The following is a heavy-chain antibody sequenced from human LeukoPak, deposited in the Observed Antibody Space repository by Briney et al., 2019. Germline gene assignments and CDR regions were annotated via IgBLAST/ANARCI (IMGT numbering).Heavy chain of an antibody. CDR2: ISAYNGNT. V-gene: IGHV1-18*01. D-gene: IGHD6-13*01. CDR3: ARAVRSSSWSGANNWFDP. J-gene: IGHJ5*02. Sequence: ASVKVSCKASGYTFTSYGISWVRQAPGQGLEWMGWISAYNGNTNYAQKLQGRVTMTTDTSTSTAYMGLRSLRSDDTAVYYCARAVRSSSWSGANNWFDPWGQGTLVTVSS. CDR1: GYTFTSYG.